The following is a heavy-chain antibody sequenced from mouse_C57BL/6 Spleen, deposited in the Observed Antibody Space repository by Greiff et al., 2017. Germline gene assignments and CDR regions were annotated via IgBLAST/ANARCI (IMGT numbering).Heavy chain of an antibody. CDR2: ISSGSSTN. V-gene: IGHV5-17*01. D-gene: IGHD1-1*01. J-gene: IGHJ4*01. CDR3: ARSYPEAMDY. CDR1: GFTFSDYG. Sequence: EVKLVESGGGLVKPGGSLKLSCAASGFTFSDYGMHWVRQAPEKGLEWVAYISSGSSTNYYADTVKGRFTISRDNAKNTLFLQMTSLRSEDTAMYYYARSYPEAMDYWGQGTSVTVSS.